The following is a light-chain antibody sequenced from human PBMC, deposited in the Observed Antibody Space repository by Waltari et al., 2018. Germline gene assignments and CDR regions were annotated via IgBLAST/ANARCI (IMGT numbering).Light chain of an antibody. CDR3: CSYRIGSTPGV. Sequence: ALTQPASVSGSLGRSFPLPCSGSTGAVGVGTLVAWYQQFPGTVPKLIIDAVTKRPSGVSSRFSGSKSGNMASLTISGLQPEDEADYYCCSYRIGSTPGVFGGGTKVTVL. CDR2: AVT. CDR1: TGAVGVGTL. J-gene: IGLJ3*02. V-gene: IGLV2-23*02.